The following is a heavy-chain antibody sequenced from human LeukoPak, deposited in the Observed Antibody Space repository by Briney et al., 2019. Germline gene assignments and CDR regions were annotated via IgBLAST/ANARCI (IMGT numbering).Heavy chain of an antibody. D-gene: IGHD3-10*01. CDR1: GVSISSDNYY. CDR2: IYSTGST. CDR3: ARHGLFSISSGTKFDP. Sequence: PSETLSLTCTVSGVSISSDNYYWGWIRPPPGKGLDWIGSIYSTGSTYYNPSLKSRVTISVDTSKNQFSLNLSSVTAADTAVYYCARHGLFSISSGTKFDPWGQGTLVTVSS. J-gene: IGHJ5*02. V-gene: IGHV4-39*01.